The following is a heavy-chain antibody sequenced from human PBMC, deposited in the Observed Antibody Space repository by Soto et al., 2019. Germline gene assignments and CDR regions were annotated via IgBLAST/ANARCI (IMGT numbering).Heavy chain of an antibody. V-gene: IGHV3-30*18. CDR2: ISSDGSNK. Sequence: QVQLLESGGGVVQPGRSLRLSCAASGFPFSSYGMHWVRQAPGKGLEWVAVISSDGSNKHYADSVKGRFTISRDNSKNTLYLQMNSLRPEDTAVYYCAKTGESGYDWGWFDPWGQGTLVTVSS. CDR3: AKTGESGYDWGWFDP. J-gene: IGHJ5*02. D-gene: IGHD5-12*01. CDR1: GFPFSSYG.